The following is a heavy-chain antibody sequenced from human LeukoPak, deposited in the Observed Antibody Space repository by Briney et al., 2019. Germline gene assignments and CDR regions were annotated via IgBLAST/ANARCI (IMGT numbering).Heavy chain of an antibody. CDR3: ATTDGRAVAATFDY. V-gene: IGHV1-24*01. CDR1: GYTLTELS. J-gene: IGHJ4*02. Sequence: ASVKVSCKIFGYTLTELSMHWVRQAPTKGLEWMGGFDPEDGETIYTQKFQGRVTLTEDTSTNTAYMELSSLRSEDTAVYYCATTDGRAVAATFDYWGQGTLVTVSS. CDR2: FDPEDGET. D-gene: IGHD6-19*01.